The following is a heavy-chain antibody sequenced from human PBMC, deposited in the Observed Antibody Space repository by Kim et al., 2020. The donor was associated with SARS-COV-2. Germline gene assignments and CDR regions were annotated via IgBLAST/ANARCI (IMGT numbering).Heavy chain of an antibody. V-gene: IGHV3-23*01. Sequence: GGSLRLSCAASGFTFSSFAMSWVRQAPQKGLEWVSVITNSGDDTHHADSVKGRFTMARDNSTSTVYLQMNSLRAEDTAVYFCAGGTAPWCNVATCYPLDHGGQGILVTVSS. J-gene: IGHJ4*02. CDR2: ITNSGDDT. D-gene: IGHD2-8*01. CDR1: GFTFSSFA. CDR3: AGGTAPWCNVATCYPLDH.